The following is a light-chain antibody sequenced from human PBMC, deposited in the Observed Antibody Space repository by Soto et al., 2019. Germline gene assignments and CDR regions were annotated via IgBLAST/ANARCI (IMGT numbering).Light chain of an antibody. CDR2: GAS. CDR3: QQYGSSPPESS. Sequence: EIVLTQSPGTLSLSPGERASRSCRASQSVNSASLVWYQQKPGQAPRLLIYGASTSATGIPDRFSGSGSGTVFTLTISRLEPEDFAVFFCQQYGSSPPESSFGQGTKLVIK. J-gene: IGKJ2*01. CDR1: QSVNSAS. V-gene: IGKV3-20*01.